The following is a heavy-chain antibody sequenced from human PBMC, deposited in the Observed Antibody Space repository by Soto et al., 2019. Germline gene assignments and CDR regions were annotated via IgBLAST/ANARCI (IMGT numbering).Heavy chain of an antibody. J-gene: IGHJ4*02. CDR3: ARDGAYSSSWYGYFDY. Sequence: QVQLVESGGGVVQPGRSLRLSCAASGFTFSSYATHWVRQAPGKGLEWVAVISYDGSNKYYADSVKGRFTISRDNSKNTLYLQMNSLRAEDTAVYYCARDGAYSSSWYGYFDYWGQGTLVTVSS. D-gene: IGHD6-13*01. CDR1: GFTFSSYA. V-gene: IGHV3-30-3*01. CDR2: ISYDGSNK.